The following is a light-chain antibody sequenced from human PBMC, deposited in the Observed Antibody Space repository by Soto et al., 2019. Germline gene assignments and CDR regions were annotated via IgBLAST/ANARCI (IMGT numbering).Light chain of an antibody. CDR3: HQYDDGPYT. J-gene: IGKJ2*01. CDR2: GAS. CDR1: QSVSSN. Sequence: EKVMTQSPATLSVSPGERATLSCRASQSVSSNLAWYHQKPGQAPRLLIYGASTRATGIPARFSGSGSGTEFTLTISSLQSEDFAVYYCHQYDDGPYTFGQGTKVDIK. V-gene: IGKV3-15*01.